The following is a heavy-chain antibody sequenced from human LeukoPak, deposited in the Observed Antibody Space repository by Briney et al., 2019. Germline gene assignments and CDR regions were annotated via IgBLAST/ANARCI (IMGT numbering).Heavy chain of an antibody. J-gene: IGHJ4*02. V-gene: IGHV4-34*01. CDR3: ARARKHSLDY. D-gene: IGHD3-3*02. CDR1: GGSFSGYY. CDR2: INHSGST. Sequence: PSETLSLTCAVYGGSFSGYYWSWIRQPPGKGLEWIGEINHSGSTNYNPSLKSRVTISVDTSKNQFSLKLSSVTAADTAVYYCARARKHSLDYWGQGTLVTVSS.